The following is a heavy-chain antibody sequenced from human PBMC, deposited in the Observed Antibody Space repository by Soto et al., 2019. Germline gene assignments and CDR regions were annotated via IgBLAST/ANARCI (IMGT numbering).Heavy chain of an antibody. Sequence: EVQLLESGGGVVQPGRSLRLSCAASGFTFNNYALNWVRQAPGQGLEWVSSMSGTGGSTFYAGSAKGRFTISRDNSKNTLFLQMTSLRAEDTAVYYCCIVNSKWGTGDAFDIWGQGTMVTVSS. D-gene: IGHD7-27*01. CDR1: GFTFNNYA. J-gene: IGHJ3*02. V-gene: IGHV3-23*01. CDR3: CIVNSKWGTGDAFDI. CDR2: MSGTGGST.